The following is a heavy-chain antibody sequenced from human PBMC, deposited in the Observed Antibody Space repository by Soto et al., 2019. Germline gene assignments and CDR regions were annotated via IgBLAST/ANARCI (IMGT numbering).Heavy chain of an antibody. V-gene: IGHV1-18*04. CDR1: GYTFTSYG. J-gene: IGHJ6*02. CDR3: ARDSDYVWGSYRELPDV. Sequence: GASVKVSCKASGYTFTSYGISWVRQAPGQGLEWMGWISAYSGNTNYAQKLQGRVTMTTDTSTSTAYMELRSLRSDDTAVYYCARDSDYVWGSYRELPDVWGQGTTVTVSS. D-gene: IGHD3-16*02. CDR2: ISAYSGNT.